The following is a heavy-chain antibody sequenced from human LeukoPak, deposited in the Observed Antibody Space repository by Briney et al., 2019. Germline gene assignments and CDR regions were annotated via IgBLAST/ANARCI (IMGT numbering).Heavy chain of an antibody. D-gene: IGHD6-19*01. CDR3: AKARGTTGWLPYFDY. Sequence: GGSLRLSCSASGFTFSSYAMSWVRQAPGKGLEWVSSVNDGGDNTYYADYLRGRFTVSRDNSRNTLWLQMNSLRAEDTAIYYCAKARGTTGWLPYFDYWSQGALVTVSS. CDR2: VNDGGDNT. CDR1: GFTFSSYA. V-gene: IGHV3-23*01. J-gene: IGHJ4*02.